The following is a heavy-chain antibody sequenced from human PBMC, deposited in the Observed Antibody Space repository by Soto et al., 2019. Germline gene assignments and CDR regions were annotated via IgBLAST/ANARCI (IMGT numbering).Heavy chain of an antibody. CDR3: AGGYSGTNDY. CDR1: VDSVSSNSDT. V-gene: IGHV6-1*01. Sequence: PSQTLSLTSAISVDSVSSNSDTWNWIRQSPSRGLEWLGRTYYRSKWYNDYAVSLKSRITIIPDTSKNQFSLQLNSVTPEDTAVYYCAGGYSGTNDYWGQGTLVNVSS. CDR2: TYYRSKWYN. D-gene: IGHD5-12*01. J-gene: IGHJ4*02.